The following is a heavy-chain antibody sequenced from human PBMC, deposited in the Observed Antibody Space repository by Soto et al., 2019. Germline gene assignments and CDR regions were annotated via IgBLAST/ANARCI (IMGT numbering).Heavy chain of an antibody. J-gene: IGHJ4*02. CDR3: VRVGEDYYGIGYFDY. D-gene: IGHD3-10*01. CDR1: GFTFSSTD. Sequence: PGGSLRLSCAVSGFTFSSTDMGWVRQAPGKGLEWVSVTYSGGRTDYANSVRGRFTISRDNSKNTLYLHMNSLRAEDTAVFYCVRVGEDYYGIGYFDYWGPGTLVTVSS. CDR2: TYSGGRT. V-gene: IGHV3-53*01.